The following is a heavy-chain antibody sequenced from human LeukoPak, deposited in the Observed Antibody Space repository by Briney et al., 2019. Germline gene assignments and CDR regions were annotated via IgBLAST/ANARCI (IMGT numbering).Heavy chain of an antibody. V-gene: IGHV3-53*01. J-gene: IGHJ4*02. D-gene: IGHD3-16*01. CDR3: ARGVEPLAANTLSQ. Sequence: GGSLRLSCTASGFTVITNDMTWVRQAPGNGLELVSVLYSDGNTKYADSVQGRFTISRDNSKNTLYLEMNSLSPDDTAVYYCARGVEPLAANTLSQWRQGTLVTVSS. CDR1: GFTVITND. CDR2: LYSDGNT.